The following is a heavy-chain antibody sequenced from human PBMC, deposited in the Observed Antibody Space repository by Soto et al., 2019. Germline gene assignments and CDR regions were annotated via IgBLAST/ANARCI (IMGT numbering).Heavy chain of an antibody. CDR1: GDSIISIYH. CDR3: ARTDTVGYYTY. J-gene: IGHJ4*02. V-gene: IGHV4-38-2*01. CDR2: IYHTGTT. Sequence: PSETLSLTCAVSGDSIISIYHWAWIRQPPGKGLEWVASIYHTGTTYYNPSLTSRVTISVDTSKNQLSLKLSSVTAADSAMYYCARTDTVGYYTYCGEGTLVTVSS. D-gene: IGHD3-3*01.